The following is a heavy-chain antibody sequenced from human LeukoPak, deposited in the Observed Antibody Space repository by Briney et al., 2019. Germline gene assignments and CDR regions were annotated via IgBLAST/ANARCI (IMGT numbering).Heavy chain of an antibody. J-gene: IGHJ5*02. CDR2: INHSGST. V-gene: IGHV4-34*01. CDR3: ARTGRITMVRGVPNWFDP. Sequence: PSETLSLTCADYGGSFSGYYWSWIRQPPGKGLEWIGEINHSGSTNYNPSLKSRVTISVDTSKNQFSLKLSSMTAADTAVYYCARTGRITMVRGVPNWFDPWGQGTLVTVSS. D-gene: IGHD3-10*01. CDR1: GGSFSGYY.